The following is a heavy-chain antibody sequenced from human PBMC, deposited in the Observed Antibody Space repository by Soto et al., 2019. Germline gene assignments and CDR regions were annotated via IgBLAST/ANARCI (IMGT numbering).Heavy chain of an antibody. Sequence: SETLSLTCTVSGGSISSYYWSWIRQPPGKGLEWIGYIYYSGSTNYNPSLKSRVTISVDTSKNQFSLKLSSVTAADTAVCYCARGSLKVVGPTNWFHPWGQGTLVTVSS. CDR2: IYYSGST. D-gene: IGHD1-26*01. CDR3: ARGSLKVVGPTNWFHP. CDR1: GGSISSYY. V-gene: IGHV4-59*01. J-gene: IGHJ5*02.